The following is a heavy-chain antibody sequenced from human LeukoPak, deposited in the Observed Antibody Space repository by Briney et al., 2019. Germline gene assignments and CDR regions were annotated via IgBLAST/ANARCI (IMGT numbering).Heavy chain of an antibody. CDR2: ISSSSSYI. V-gene: IGHV3-21*01. CDR3: ARAGIAADFDY. J-gene: IGHJ4*02. Sequence: GGSLRLSCAASGFTFSSYSMNWVRQAPGKGLEWVSSISSSSSYIYYADSVKGRSTISRDKAKNSLYLQMNSLRAEDTAVYYCARAGIAADFDYWGQGTLVTVSS. D-gene: IGHD6-13*01. CDR1: GFTFSSYS.